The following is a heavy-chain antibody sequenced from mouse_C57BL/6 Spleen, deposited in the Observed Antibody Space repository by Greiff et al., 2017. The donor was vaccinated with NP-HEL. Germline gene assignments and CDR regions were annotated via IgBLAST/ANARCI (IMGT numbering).Heavy chain of an antibody. J-gene: IGHJ2*01. V-gene: IGHV5-4*03. Sequence: EVQRVESGGGLVKPGGSLKLSCAASGFTFSSYAMSWVRQTPEKRLEWVATISDGGSYTYYPDNVKGRFTISRDNAKNNLYLQMSHLKSEDTAMYYCASRLLRTGDYFDYWGQGTTLTVSS. CDR3: ASRLLRTGDYFDY. CDR1: GFTFSSYA. D-gene: IGHD1-1*01. CDR2: ISDGGSYT.